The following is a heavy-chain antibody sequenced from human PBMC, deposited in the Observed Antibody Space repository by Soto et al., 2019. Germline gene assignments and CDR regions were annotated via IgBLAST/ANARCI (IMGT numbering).Heavy chain of an antibody. D-gene: IGHD1-26*01. CDR2: ISGNNAKV. CDR3: AGDRSNSDY. V-gene: IGHV1-18*01. CDR1: GYTFTNFG. Sequence: QVQLVQSGAEVKKPGASVKVSCKASGYTFTNFGISWVRQAPGQGLEWMGWISGNNAKVNYAQKFQGRVTMTTDTSTNTAYMELRSLGSDDTAVYYCAGDRSNSDYWGQGTLVTVSS. J-gene: IGHJ4*02.